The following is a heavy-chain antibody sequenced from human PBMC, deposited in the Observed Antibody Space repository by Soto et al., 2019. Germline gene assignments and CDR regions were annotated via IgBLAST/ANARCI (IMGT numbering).Heavy chain of an antibody. CDR2: INHSGST. CDR3: ARGKEGNDSFDY. J-gene: IGHJ4*02. D-gene: IGHD3-9*01. CDR1: GGSFSGYY. V-gene: IGHV4-34*01. Sequence: QVQLQQWGAGLLKPSETLSLTCAVYGGSFSGYYWSWIRQPPGKGLEWIGEINHSGSTNYNPSLKSRVTISVDTSKNQFSLNLSSVTAADTAVYYCARGKEGNDSFDYWGQGTLVTVSS.